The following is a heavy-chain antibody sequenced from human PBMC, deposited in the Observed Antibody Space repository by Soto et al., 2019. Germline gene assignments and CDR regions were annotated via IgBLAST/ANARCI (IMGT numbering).Heavy chain of an antibody. CDR3: AREDYGSGSFDY. J-gene: IGHJ4*02. CDR2: IWYDGSNK. Sequence: QVQLVESGGGVVQPGMSLRLSCAASGFTFSSYGMHWVRQAPGKGLEWVAVIWYDGSNKYYADSEKGRFTISRNNSKNTMDLKMNSLRAEDTGVYYCAREDYGSGSFDYWGQGTLVTVSS. D-gene: IGHD3-10*01. V-gene: IGHV3-33*01. CDR1: GFTFSSYG.